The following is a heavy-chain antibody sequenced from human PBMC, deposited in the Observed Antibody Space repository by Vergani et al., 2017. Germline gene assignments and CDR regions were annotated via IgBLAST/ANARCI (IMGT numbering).Heavy chain of an antibody. J-gene: IGHJ4*02. CDR2: VYTSGMT. CDR1: GGSINTGAYY. Sequence: QVQLQESGPRLVRPSQTLSLTCTVSGGSINTGAYYWSWIRQPAGKGLEWIGRVYTSGMTNYNPSLKSRVTILVDRSKSQLSLKLTSVTAGDTAVYFCARRIDHPAAGGYFDYWGQGTLVTVSS. D-gene: IGHD2-2*01. V-gene: IGHV4-61*02. CDR3: ARRIDHPAAGGYFDY.